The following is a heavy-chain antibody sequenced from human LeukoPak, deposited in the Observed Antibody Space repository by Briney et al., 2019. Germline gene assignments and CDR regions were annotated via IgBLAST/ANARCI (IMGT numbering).Heavy chain of an antibody. J-gene: IGHJ3*02. CDR3: AIAPRLTSGNYKGGAFDM. CDR2: VDPEDGEK. V-gene: IGHV1-69-2*01. CDR1: GYTFTDYY. D-gene: IGHD1-26*01. Sequence: ASVKVSCKASGYTFTDYYMHWVQQAPGEGLKWMGLVDPEDGEKKYAEKFQGRVTITADTSTDTAYMELSSLISEDTAVYYCAIAPRLTSGNYKGGAFDMWGQGTMVTVSS.